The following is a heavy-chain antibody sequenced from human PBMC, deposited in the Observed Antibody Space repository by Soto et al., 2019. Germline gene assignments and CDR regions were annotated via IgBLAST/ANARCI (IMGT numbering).Heavy chain of an antibody. V-gene: IGHV4-39*01. CDR1: GASINSNTYY. D-gene: IGHD3-10*01. CDR3: ARVRMVRGADYYYYYGMDV. J-gene: IGHJ6*02. Sequence: PSETPSLTCTVSGASINSNTYYWAWIRRPPGKGLECIGSIYYDGSTYYNPSLKSRLTISVDTSKNQLSLELNSVTAADTAVYYCARVRMVRGADYYYYYGMDVWGQGTTVTVSS. CDR2: IYYDGST.